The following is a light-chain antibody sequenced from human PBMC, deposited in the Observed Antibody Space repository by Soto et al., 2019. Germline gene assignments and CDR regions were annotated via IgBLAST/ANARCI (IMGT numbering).Light chain of an antibody. V-gene: IGKV1-5*01. CDR1: ERISSW. J-gene: IGKJ3*01. Sequence: DIQMTQSPSTLSASVGDSVTITCRASERISSWLAWFQQKPGKAPKLLIYDATTLASGVPSRFSGSASGTEFTLTISSLQPDDFATYYCQQYNSYSTFGPGTKVDVK. CDR2: DAT. CDR3: QQYNSYST.